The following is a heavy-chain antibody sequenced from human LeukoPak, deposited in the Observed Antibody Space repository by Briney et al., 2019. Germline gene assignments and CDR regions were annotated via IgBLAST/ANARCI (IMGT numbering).Heavy chain of an antibody. J-gene: IGHJ4*02. V-gene: IGHV3-23*01. CDR3: ARDPKGGNSEFDY. CDR2: ISGSGGRT. CDR1: GFTFSTYA. Sequence: GGSLRLSCAASGFTFSTYAMSWVRQAPGKGLEWVSTISGSGGRTYYADSMKGRFTISRDNSKNTLYLQMNSLRAEDTAVYYCARDPKGGNSEFDYWGQGTLVTVSS. D-gene: IGHD4-23*01.